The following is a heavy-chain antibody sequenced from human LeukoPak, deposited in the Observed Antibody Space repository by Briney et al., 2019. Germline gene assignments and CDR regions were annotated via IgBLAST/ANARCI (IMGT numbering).Heavy chain of an antibody. CDR1: GGTFSSYA. CDR3: ARDLLGGSGWSPFDY. D-gene: IGHD6-19*01. J-gene: IGHJ4*02. V-gene: IGHV1-69*13. Sequence: SVKVSCKASGGTFSSYAISWVRQAPGQGLEWMGGIIPIFGTANYAQKFQGRVTITPDESTSTAYVELSSLRSEDTAVYYCARDLLGGSGWSPFDYWGQGTLVTVSS. CDR2: IIPIFGTA.